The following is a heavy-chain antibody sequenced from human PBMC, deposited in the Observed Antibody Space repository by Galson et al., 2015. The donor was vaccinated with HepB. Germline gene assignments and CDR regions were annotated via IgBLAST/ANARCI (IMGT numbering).Heavy chain of an antibody. D-gene: IGHD2/OR15-2a*01. J-gene: IGHJ5*01. Sequence: SVKVSCKASGYTFSTYSITWVRQAPGQGLEWMGWISAYNGNTNYAQKFQDRLTMTTDTSTSTAYMELRSLRFDDTAVYYCARARYSTSPPDSWGQGTLVTVSS. CDR2: ISAYNGNT. CDR3: ARARYSTSPPDS. CDR1: GYTFSTYS. V-gene: IGHV1-18*01.